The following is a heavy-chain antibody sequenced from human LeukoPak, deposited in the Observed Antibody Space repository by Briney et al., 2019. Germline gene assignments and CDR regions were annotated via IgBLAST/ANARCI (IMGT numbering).Heavy chain of an antibody. V-gene: IGHV1-18*01. J-gene: IGHJ4*02. Sequence: ASVKVSCKASGYTFTSYGISWVRQAPGQGLEWMGWINAYNGNTNYAQKIQGRVTMTTDTSTSAAYMELRSLRSDDTAVYYCARESFHYYDSSGYSDYWGQGTLVTVSS. CDR2: INAYNGNT. D-gene: IGHD3-22*01. CDR3: ARESFHYYDSSGYSDY. CDR1: GYTFTSYG.